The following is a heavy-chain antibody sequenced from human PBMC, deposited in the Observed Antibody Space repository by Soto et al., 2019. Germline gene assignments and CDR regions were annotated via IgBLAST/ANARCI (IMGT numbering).Heavy chain of an antibody. Sequence: VQLVESGGGVVQPGRSLRLSCAASGFTFSSYGMHWVRQAPGKGLEWVAVISYDGSNKYYADSVKGRFTISRDNSKNTLYLQMNSLRAEDTAVYYCAKDRLHDFWSGYHPTYFDYWGQGTLVTVSS. CDR1: GFTFSSYG. D-gene: IGHD3-3*01. CDR3: AKDRLHDFWSGYHPTYFDY. V-gene: IGHV3-30*18. CDR2: ISYDGSNK. J-gene: IGHJ4*02.